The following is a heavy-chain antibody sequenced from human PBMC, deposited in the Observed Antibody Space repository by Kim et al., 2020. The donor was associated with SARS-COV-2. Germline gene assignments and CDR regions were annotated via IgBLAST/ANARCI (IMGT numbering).Heavy chain of an antibody. CDR3: ASPKGGSTSPYAFDI. Sequence: PSFQGHVTISADKSISTAYLQWSSLKASDTAMYYCASPKGGSTSPYAFDIWGQGTMVTVSS. J-gene: IGHJ3*02. V-gene: IGHV5-10-1*01. D-gene: IGHD2-2*01.